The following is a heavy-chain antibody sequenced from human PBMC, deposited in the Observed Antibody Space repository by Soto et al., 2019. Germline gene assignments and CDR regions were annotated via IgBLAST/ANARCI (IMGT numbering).Heavy chain of an antibody. Sequence: PSETLSLTCTVSGGAVSSGGYYWIWIRQHPGKGLEWIGYIYYSGNTYYNPSLKSRLTISVDTSKNQFSLKLSSVTAADTAMYYCSRFTSIAAREPSFDYWGQGTLVTVSS. CDR3: SRFTSIAAREPSFDY. V-gene: IGHV4-31*03. CDR1: GGAVSSGGYY. D-gene: IGHD6-6*01. J-gene: IGHJ4*02. CDR2: IYYSGNT.